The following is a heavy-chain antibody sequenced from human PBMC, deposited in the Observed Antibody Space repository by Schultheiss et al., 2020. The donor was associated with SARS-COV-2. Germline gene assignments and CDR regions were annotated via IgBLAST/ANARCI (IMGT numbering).Heavy chain of an antibody. V-gene: IGHV4-34*01. CDR1: GGSFSGYY. D-gene: IGHD2-2*01. J-gene: IGHJ5*02. CDR3: AREAGYCSSTSCYNWFDP. Sequence: SETLSLTCAVYGGSFSGYYWSWIRQPPGKGLEWIGEINHSGSTNYNPSLKSRVTISVDTSKNQFSLKLSSVTAADTAVYYCAREAGYCSSTSCYNWFDPWGQGTLVTVSS. CDR2: INHSGST.